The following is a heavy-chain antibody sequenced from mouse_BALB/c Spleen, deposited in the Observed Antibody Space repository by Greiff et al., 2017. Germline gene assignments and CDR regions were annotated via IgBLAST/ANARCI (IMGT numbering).Heavy chain of an antibody. V-gene: IGHV1-15*01. Sequence: VKVVESGAELVRPGASVTLSCKASGYTFTDYEMHWVKQTPVHGLEWIGAIDPETGGTAYNQKFKGKATLTADKSSSTAYMELRSLTSEDSAVYYCTRGDGSSYVGAMDYWGQGTSVTVSS. D-gene: IGHD1-1*01. CDR1: GYTFTDYE. CDR3: TRGDGSSYVGAMDY. J-gene: IGHJ4*01. CDR2: IDPETGGT.